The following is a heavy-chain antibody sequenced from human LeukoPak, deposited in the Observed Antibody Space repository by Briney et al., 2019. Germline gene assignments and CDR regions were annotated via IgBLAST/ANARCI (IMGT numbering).Heavy chain of an antibody. Sequence: GGSLRLSCAASGFTFSSYAMSWVRQAPGKGLEWVSAISGSGGSTYYADSVKGRFTISRDNSKNTLYLQMNSLRAEDTAVYYCANHTSGSLNLKWLPNGFDYWGQGTLVTVSS. D-gene: IGHD6-19*01. CDR3: ANHTSGSLNLKWLPNGFDY. CDR2: ISGSGGST. J-gene: IGHJ4*02. V-gene: IGHV3-23*01. CDR1: GFTFSSYA.